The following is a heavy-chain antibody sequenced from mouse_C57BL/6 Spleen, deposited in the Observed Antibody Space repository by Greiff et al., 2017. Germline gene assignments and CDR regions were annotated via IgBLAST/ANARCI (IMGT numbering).Heavy chain of an antibody. J-gene: IGHJ2*01. CDR3: ARDRKDYYGSSYFDY. V-gene: IGHV5-4*01. CDR1: GFTFSSYA. CDR2: ISDGGSYT. Sequence: EVMLVESGGGLVKPGGSLKLSCAASGFTFSSYAMSWVRQTPEKRLEWVATISDGGSYTYYPDNVKGRFTISRDNAKNNLYLQMSHLKSEDTAMYYCARDRKDYYGSSYFDYWGQGTTLTVSS. D-gene: IGHD1-1*01.